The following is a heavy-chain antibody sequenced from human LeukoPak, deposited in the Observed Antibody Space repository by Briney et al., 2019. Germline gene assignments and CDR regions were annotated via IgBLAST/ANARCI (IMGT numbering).Heavy chain of an antibody. Sequence: SETLSLTCSVSGGSITSAYYYWTWIRQPPGKGLEWIGYIFHSGSPYYNPSLKSRVTISVDRSKNQFSLNLSSVTAADTAVYYCAKARGNFYDLWSGYDCWGQGTLVTVSS. CDR2: IFHSGSP. D-gene: IGHD3-3*01. V-gene: IGHV4-30-2*01. CDR1: GGSITSAYYY. J-gene: IGHJ4*02. CDR3: AKARGNFYDLWSGYDC.